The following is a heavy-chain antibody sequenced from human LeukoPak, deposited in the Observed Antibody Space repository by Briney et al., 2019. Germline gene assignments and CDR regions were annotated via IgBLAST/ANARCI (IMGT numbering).Heavy chain of an antibody. CDR1: GGSFSGYY. J-gene: IGHJ4*02. CDR3: ARGDNYGYRY. V-gene: IGHV4-34*01. CDR2: INHSGST. D-gene: IGHD5-18*01. Sequence: SETLSLTCAVYGGSFSGYYWSWIRQPPGKGLEWIGEINHSGSTNYNPSLKSRVTISVDTSKNQFSLKLSSVTAADTAVYYCARGDNYGYRYWGQGTLVTVSS.